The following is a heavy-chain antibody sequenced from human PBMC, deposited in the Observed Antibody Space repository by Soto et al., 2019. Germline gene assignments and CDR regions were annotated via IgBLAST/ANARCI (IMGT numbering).Heavy chain of an antibody. J-gene: IGHJ4*02. CDR1: GFTFSSYA. CDR3: AKDAFGELSAPHDY. V-gene: IGHV3-23*01. Sequence: PWGSLRLSCAASGFTFSSYAMSWVRQAPGKGLEWVSAISGSGGSTYYADSVKGRFTISRDNSKNTLYLQMNSLRAEDTAVYYCAKDAFGELSAPHDYWGQGTLVTVSS. D-gene: IGHD3-10*01. CDR2: ISGSGGST.